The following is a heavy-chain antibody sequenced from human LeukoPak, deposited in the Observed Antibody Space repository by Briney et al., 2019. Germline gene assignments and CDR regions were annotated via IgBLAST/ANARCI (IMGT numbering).Heavy chain of an antibody. CDR1: GFTFSDFY. CDR2: ISSSGSTI. CDR3: AREAFPDYILGGNKKIVGYFDY. J-gene: IGHJ4*02. Sequence: GGSLRLSCAASGFTFSDFYMSWIRQAPGKGLEWVSYISSSGSTIYYADSVKGRFTIPRDNAKNSLYLQMNSLRAEDTAVYYCAREAFPDYILGGNKKIVGYFDYWGQGTLVTASS. V-gene: IGHV3-11*04. D-gene: IGHD2/OR15-2a*01.